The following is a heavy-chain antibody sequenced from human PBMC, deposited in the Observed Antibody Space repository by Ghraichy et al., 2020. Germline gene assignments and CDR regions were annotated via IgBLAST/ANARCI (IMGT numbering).Heavy chain of an antibody. CDR1: GGSINNIYYY. CDR2: VDYRGNT. J-gene: IGHJ4*02. Sequence: SETLSLTCSVSGGSINNIYYYWAWIRQPPGKGLEWIGTVDYRGNTAYNPSLKARATVSLDTSKNQFSLSVTSLTATDTSIYYCARVGARGAGQSSPFDDWGQGILVTVSS. CDR3: ARVGARGAGQSSPFDD. D-gene: IGHD2-15*01. V-gene: IGHV4-39*01.